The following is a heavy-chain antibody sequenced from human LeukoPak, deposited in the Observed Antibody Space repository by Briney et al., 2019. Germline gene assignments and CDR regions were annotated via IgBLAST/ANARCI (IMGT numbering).Heavy chain of an antibody. J-gene: IGHJ4*02. D-gene: IGHD2-2*01. Sequence: ASVKVSCKASGYTFTSYYMHWVRQAPGQGLEWMGWINPNSGGTNYAQKFQGRVTMTRDTSISTAYMELSRLRFDDTAVYYCARDLVVVPAAGDYWGQGTLVTVSS. V-gene: IGHV1-2*02. CDR1: GYTFTSYY. CDR3: ARDLVVVPAAGDY. CDR2: INPNSGGT.